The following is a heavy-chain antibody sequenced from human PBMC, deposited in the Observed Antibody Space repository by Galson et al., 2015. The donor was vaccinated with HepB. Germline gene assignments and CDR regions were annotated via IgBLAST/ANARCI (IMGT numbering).Heavy chain of an antibody. J-gene: IGHJ4*01. CDR3: ARDLYYYDSSGLPPRFDY. CDR1: GYIFSDYG. Sequence: SVKVSCKASGYIFSDYGISWVRQAPGQGLEWMGWINTYNGKTNYAQKFQGRVTMTTDTSTRTVYMDLRSLRSDDTAVYYCARDLYYYDSSGLPPRFDYWGHGSLVTVSS. CDR2: INTYNGKT. V-gene: IGHV1-18*04. D-gene: IGHD3-22*01.